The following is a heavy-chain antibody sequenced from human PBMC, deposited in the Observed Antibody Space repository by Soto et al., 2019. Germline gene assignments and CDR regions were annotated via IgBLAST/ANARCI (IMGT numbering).Heavy chain of an antibody. J-gene: IGHJ6*02. V-gene: IGHV5-10-1*01. Sequence: PGESLKISCKGSGYSFTSYWISWVRQMPGKGLEWMGRIDPSDSYTNYSPSFQGHVTISADKSISTAYLQWSSLKASDTAMYYCARRGSSGYYYVPETYYYYGMDVWGQGTTVTVSS. CDR2: IDPSDSYT. CDR3: ARRGSSGYYYVPETYYYYGMDV. D-gene: IGHD3-22*01. CDR1: GYSFTSYW.